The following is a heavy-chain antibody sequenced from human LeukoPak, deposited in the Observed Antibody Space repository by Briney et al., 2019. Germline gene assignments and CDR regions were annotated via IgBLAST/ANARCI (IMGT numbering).Heavy chain of an antibody. D-gene: IGHD6-19*01. J-gene: IGHJ4*02. CDR1: GFTFSSYA. CDR3: AKGGQWLVQGYFDY. V-gene: IGHV3-23*01. Sequence: GGSLRLSCAASGFTFSSYAMSWVRQAPGKGLEWVSSISGSGGSTYYADSVKGRLTISRDSSKNTLYLQMNSLRAEDTAVYYCAKGGQWLVQGYFDYWGQGTLVTVSS. CDR2: ISGSGGST.